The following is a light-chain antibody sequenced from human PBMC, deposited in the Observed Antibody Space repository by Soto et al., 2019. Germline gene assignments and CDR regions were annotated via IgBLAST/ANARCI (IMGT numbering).Light chain of an antibody. V-gene: IGKV3-20*01. Sequence: ETVMTQSPATLSVSPGERATLSCRASQSVSSKLAWYQQKPGQPPRLLLYRTFNRATGIPDRFSGSGSGTDFTLTSSRLEPEDFAVYFCQQFSRPPLTFGGGTKVEI. CDR3: QQFSRPPLT. J-gene: IGKJ4*01. CDR2: RTF. CDR1: QSVSSK.